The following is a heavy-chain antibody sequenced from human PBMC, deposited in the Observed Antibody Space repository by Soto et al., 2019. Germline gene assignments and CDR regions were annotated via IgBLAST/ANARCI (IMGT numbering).Heavy chain of an antibody. CDR2: INHSGST. D-gene: IGHD2-15*01. CDR1: GGSFSGYY. J-gene: IGHJ6*03. Sequence: SETLSLTCAVYGGSFSGYYWSWIRQPPGKGLEWIGEINHSGSTNYNPSLKSRVTISVDTSKNQFSLKLSSVTAADTAVYYCGRFWGVAATERVAYYYNSRDVGGKGTTVTFPS. V-gene: IGHV4-34*01. CDR3: GRFWGVAATERVAYYYNSRDV.